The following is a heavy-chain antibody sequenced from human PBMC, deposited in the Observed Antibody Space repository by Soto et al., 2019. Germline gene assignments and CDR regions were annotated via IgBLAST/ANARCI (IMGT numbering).Heavy chain of an antibody. CDR2: IYYSGST. V-gene: IGHV4-59*01. Sequence: PSETLSLTCTVSGGSISSYYWSWIRQPPGKGLERIGYIYYSGSTNYNPSLKSRVTISVDTSKNQFSLKLSSVTAADTAVYYCARGGPYTATYYYYYGMDVWGQGTTVTVSS. CDR1: GGSISSYY. D-gene: IGHD2-21*02. J-gene: IGHJ6*02. CDR3: ARGGPYTATYYYYYGMDV.